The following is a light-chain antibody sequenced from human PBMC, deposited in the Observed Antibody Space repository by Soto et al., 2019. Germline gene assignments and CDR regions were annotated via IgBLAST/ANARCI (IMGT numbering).Light chain of an antibody. Sequence: VMTQSPGTLSVSPGERATLSCRASQSVDTNLAWYQQKPGQAPRLLISGASTRATGVSARFSGSGSGTEFTLTISSLQSEDFAVYYCQQYQYWPPRTFGQGTKVEL. CDR1: QSVDTN. V-gene: IGKV3-15*01. J-gene: IGKJ1*01. CDR2: GAS. CDR3: QQYQYWPPRT.